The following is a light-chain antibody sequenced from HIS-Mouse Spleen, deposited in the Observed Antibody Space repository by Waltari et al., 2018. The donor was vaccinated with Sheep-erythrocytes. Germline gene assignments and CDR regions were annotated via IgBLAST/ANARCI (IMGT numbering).Light chain of an antibody. CDR1: SSDVGGDNH. J-gene: IGLJ1*01. V-gene: IGLV2-11*01. CDR2: DVS. Sequence: QSALPQPRSVSGSPGQSVTISCTGTSSDVGGDNHVSWYQQHPGKAPKLMIYDVSKRPSGVPVRFSGSKSGNTASLTISGLQAEDEADYYCCSYAGSYNHVFATGTKVTVL. CDR3: CSYAGSYNHV.